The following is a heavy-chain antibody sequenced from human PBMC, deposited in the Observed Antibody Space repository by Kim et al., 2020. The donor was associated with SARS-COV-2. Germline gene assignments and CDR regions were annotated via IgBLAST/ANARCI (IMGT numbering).Heavy chain of an antibody. CDR2: IYYSGST. D-gene: IGHD3-22*01. V-gene: IGHV4-30-4*01. Sequence: SETLSLTCTVSGGSISSGDYYWSWIRQPPWKGLEWIGYIYYSGSTYYNPSLKSRVTISVDTSKNQFSLKLSSVTAADTAVYYCARARITMIVVVTHFDYWGQGTLVTVSS. CDR3: ARARITMIVVVTHFDY. J-gene: IGHJ4*02. CDR1: GGSISSGDYY.